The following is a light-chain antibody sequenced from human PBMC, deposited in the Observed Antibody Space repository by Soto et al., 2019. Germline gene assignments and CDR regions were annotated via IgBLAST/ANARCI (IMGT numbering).Light chain of an antibody. CDR2: EVS. V-gene: IGLV2-14*01. Sequence: QSVLTQPASVSGSPGQSVTISCTGTSSDVGCYNYVSWYQQHPGKAPQLMIYEVSNRPSGVSNRFSASKSGNTASLTISGLQAEDEADYYCSSYTSSSTLVFGGGTKLTVL. CDR1: SSDVGCYNY. CDR3: SSYTSSSTLV. J-gene: IGLJ2*01.